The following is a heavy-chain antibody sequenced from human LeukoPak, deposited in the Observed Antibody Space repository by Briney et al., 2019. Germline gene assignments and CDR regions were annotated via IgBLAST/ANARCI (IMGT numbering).Heavy chain of an antibody. Sequence: SETLSRTCTVSGGSISSSSYYWGWIRQPPGKGLEWIGSIYYSGSTYYNPSLKSRVTISVDTSKNQFSLKLSSVTAADTAVYYCARRGSGSYYAPGYFDYWGQGTLVTVSS. CDR2: IYYSGST. CDR1: GGSISSSSYY. V-gene: IGHV4-39*01. J-gene: IGHJ4*02. CDR3: ARRGSGSYYAPGYFDY. D-gene: IGHD1-26*01.